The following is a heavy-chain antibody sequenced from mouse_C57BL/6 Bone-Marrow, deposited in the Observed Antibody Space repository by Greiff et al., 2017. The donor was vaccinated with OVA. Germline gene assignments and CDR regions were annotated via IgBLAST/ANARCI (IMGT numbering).Heavy chain of an antibody. D-gene: IGHD1-1*01. Sequence: VQLKQSGPGLVKPSQSLSLTCSVTGYSINSGYYWNWIRQFPGNKLEWVGYISYDGSNNYNPSLKNRISITRDTSKNQFFLKLNSVTTEDTATYYCARGGYYGPRDYWGQGTTLTVSS. CDR3: ARGGYYGPRDY. CDR1: GYSINSGYY. V-gene: IGHV3-6*01. CDR2: ISYDGSN. J-gene: IGHJ2*01.